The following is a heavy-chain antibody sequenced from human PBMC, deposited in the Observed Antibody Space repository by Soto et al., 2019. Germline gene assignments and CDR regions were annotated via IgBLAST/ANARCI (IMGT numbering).Heavy chain of an antibody. Sequence: CKASGYTFTSYAMHWVRQAPGQRLEWMGWINAGNGNTKYSQKFQGRVTITRDTSASTAYMELSSLRSEDTAVYYCARSRDFPGDYYYYGMDVWGQGTTVTVSS. CDR1: GYTFTSYA. CDR3: ARSRDFPGDYYYYGMDV. D-gene: IGHD2-21*02. V-gene: IGHV1-3*01. CDR2: INAGNGNT. J-gene: IGHJ6*02.